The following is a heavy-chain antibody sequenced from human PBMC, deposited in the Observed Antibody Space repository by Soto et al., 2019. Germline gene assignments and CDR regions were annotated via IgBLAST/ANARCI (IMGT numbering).Heavy chain of an antibody. V-gene: IGHV3-21*01. J-gene: IGHJ3*02. CDR1: GFTFSSYS. Sequence: GGSLRLSCAASGFTFSSYSMNWVRQAPGKGLEWVSSISSSSSYIYYADSVKGRFTISRDNAKNSLYLQMNSLRAEDTAVYYCVRSGYSGYKSVFAFDIWGQGTMVTVSS. CDR3: VRSGYSGYKSVFAFDI. CDR2: ISSSSSYI. D-gene: IGHD5-12*01.